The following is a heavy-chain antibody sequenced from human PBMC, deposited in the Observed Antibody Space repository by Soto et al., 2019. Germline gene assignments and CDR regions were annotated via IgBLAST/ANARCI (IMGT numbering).Heavy chain of an antibody. CDR2: ISSRSTFM. D-gene: IGHD3-22*01. V-gene: IGHV3-21*01. CDR1: GFTFSSYS. CDR3: TRELSPRYYFASSADDAFDV. Sequence: EVQLVESGGGLVKPGGSLRLSCEASGFTFSSYSVNWVRQAPGKGLEWVSSISSRSTFMYYADSVKGRFTISRDNAKNSLYLQMNSLRAEDTAVYYCTRELSPRYYFASSADDAFDVWGLWTMVTVSS. J-gene: IGHJ3*01.